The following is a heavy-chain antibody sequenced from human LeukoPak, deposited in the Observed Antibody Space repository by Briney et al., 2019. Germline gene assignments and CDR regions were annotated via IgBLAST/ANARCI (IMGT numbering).Heavy chain of an antibody. CDR2: ISSSGSTI. CDR1: GFTFSNAW. CDR3: ARAGFDYGMDV. J-gene: IGHJ6*02. D-gene: IGHD3-3*01. V-gene: IGHV3-11*01. Sequence: GGSLRLSCAASGFTFSNAWMSWVRQAPGKGLEWVSYISSSGSTIYYADSVKGRFTISRDNAKNSLYLQMNSLRAGDTAVYYCARAGFDYGMDVWGQGTTVTVSS.